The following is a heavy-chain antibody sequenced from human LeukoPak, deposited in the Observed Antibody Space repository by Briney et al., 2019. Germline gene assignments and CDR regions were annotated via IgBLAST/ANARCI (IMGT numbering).Heavy chain of an antibody. V-gene: IGHV4-34*01. D-gene: IGHD3-10*01. Sequence: SETLSLTCAVYGGSFSGYYWSWIRQPPGKGLEWLGEINHSGSTNYNPSLKSRVTISVDTSKNQFSLKLSSVTAADTAVYYCARGRRLLYYGMDVWGQGTTVTVSS. CDR3: ARGRRLLYYGMDV. CDR2: INHSGST. J-gene: IGHJ6*02. CDR1: GGSFSGYY.